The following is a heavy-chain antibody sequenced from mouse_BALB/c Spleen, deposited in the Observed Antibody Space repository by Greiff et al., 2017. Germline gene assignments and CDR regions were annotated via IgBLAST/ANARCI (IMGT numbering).Heavy chain of an antibody. CDR1: GYSFTGYY. CDR2: INPYNGAT. Sequence: VQLKQSGPELVKPGASVKISCKASGYSFTGYYMHWVKQSHVKSLEWIGRINPYNGATSYNQNFKDKASLTVDKSSSTAYMELHSLTSEDSAVYYCARGKGYYYGSSYNWYFDVWGAGTTVTVSS. D-gene: IGHD1-1*01. CDR3: ARGKGYYYGSSYNWYFDV. J-gene: IGHJ1*01. V-gene: IGHV1-31*01.